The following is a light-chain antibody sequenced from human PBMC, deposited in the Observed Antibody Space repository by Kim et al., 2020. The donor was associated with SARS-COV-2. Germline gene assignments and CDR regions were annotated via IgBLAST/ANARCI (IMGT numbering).Light chain of an antibody. CDR1: SGSMDDKY. Sequence: GKTVTDPYTRSSGSMDDKYVQWYRQRPGGVPTTVIYEDDQRPSGVSDRFSGSIDNSSNSASLTISGLRTEDEADYYCQSYNRDNVIFGGGTQLTVL. V-gene: IGLV6-57*03. CDR2: EDD. J-gene: IGLJ2*01. CDR3: QSYNRDNVI.